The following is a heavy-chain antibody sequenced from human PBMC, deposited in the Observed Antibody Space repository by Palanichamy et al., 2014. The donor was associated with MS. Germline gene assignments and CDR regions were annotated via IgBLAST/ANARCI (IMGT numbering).Heavy chain of an antibody. D-gene: IGHD6-19*01. V-gene: IGHV4-59*01. J-gene: IGHJ4*02. CDR3: AREGYSSGWYFD. CDR1: GVSISSYS. Sequence: QVQLQESGPGLVKPSETLSLTCTVSGVSISSYSWSWIRQPPGKGLEWIGYVKDSGSTNYSPSLKSRVTISVDTSKNQVFLKVNFVTAADTAVYYCAREGYSSGWYFDWGQGTLVTVSS. CDR2: VKDSGST.